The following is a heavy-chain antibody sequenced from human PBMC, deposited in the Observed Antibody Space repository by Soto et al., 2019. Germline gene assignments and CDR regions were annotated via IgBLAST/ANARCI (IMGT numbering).Heavy chain of an antibody. CDR2: ISPYSGDT. Sequence: ASVKVSCKASGYTFTGHYIHWVRQAPGQGLEWVGWISPYSGDTNYEQKFQGRVTMTRDTSKTTAYMELSRLRSDDTAVYYCARIFLATGGGALDSWGQGTLVTVSS. D-gene: IGHD6-13*01. V-gene: IGHV1-2*02. CDR3: ARIFLATGGGALDS. CDR1: GYTFTGHY. J-gene: IGHJ4*02.